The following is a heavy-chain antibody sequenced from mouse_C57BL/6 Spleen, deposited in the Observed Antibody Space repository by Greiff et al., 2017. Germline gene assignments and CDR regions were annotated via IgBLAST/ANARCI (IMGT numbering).Heavy chain of an antibody. J-gene: IGHJ2*01. D-gene: IGHD1-1*01. CDR1: GFNIKNTY. Sequence: EVQLQQSVAELVRPGASVKLSCTASGFNIKNTYMHWVKQRPEQGLEWIGEINPSTGGTTYNQKFKAKATLTVDKSASTAYMQLKSLTSEDSAVDYGARKIYYGSSFDYWGQGTTLTVSS. CDR2: INPSTGGT. CDR3: ARKIYYGSSFDY. V-gene: IGHV14-3*01.